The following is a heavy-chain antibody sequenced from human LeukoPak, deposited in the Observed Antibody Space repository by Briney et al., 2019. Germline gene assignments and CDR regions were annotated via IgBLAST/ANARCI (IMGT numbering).Heavy chain of an antibody. J-gene: IGHJ4*02. CDR3: ARPYYYDSSGYYPYY. Sequence: RPGGSLRLSCAASGFTVSSSYMSWVRQAPGKGLEWVSVIYSGGSTYYADSVKGRFTISRDNSKNTLYLQMNSLRAEDTAVYYCARPYYYDSSGYYPYYWGQGTLVTVSS. CDR1: GFTVSSSY. CDR2: IYSGGST. D-gene: IGHD3-22*01. V-gene: IGHV3-66*02.